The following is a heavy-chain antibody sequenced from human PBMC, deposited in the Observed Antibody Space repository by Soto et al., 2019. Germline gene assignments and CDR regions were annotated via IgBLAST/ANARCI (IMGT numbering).Heavy chain of an antibody. CDR3: VRDSGNGGKAY. CDR2: IDHSGST. D-gene: IGHD3-10*01. CDR1: GGSISSTNW. V-gene: IGHV4-4*02. J-gene: IGHJ4*02. Sequence: QVQLQESGPGLVKPSGTLSLTCAVSGGSISSTNWWNWVRQPPGKGLEWIGEIDHSGSTNHNPSLKSPVTMSVDKPKNQFSLKLSSVTAADAAVYYCVRDSGNGGKAYWGQGTLVTVSS.